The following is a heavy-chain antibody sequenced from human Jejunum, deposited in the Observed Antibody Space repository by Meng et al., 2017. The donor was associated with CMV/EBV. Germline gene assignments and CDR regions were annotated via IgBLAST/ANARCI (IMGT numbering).Heavy chain of an antibody. J-gene: IGHJ4*02. CDR3: ARGPGASTREGFDH. V-gene: IGHV4-4*07. CDR1: GGSINNCC. Sequence: VHWQVSGPGLVKPSVTRPLTGTVSGGSINNCCWSWIRQSAGKGLEWIGRFYSSDTYNYHPSLNSRVTMSLDTSKKQFSLILSSVTAADTARYYCARGPGASTREGFDHWGLGTLVTVSS. CDR2: FYSSDTY. D-gene: IGHD1-26*01.